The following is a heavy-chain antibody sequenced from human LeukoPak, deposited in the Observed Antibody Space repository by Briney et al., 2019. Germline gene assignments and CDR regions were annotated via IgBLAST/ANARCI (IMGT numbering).Heavy chain of an antibody. J-gene: IGHJ4*02. Sequence: GASVKVSCKASGYTFTGYYMHWVRQAPGQGLEWMGWINPNSGGTNYAQKFQGRVTMTRDTSISTAYMELSRLRSDDTAVYYCVRAALGSYGYGDYWGQGTLVTVSS. D-gene: IGHD5-18*01. V-gene: IGHV1-2*02. CDR1: GYTFTGYY. CDR3: VRAALGSYGYGDY. CDR2: INPNSGGT.